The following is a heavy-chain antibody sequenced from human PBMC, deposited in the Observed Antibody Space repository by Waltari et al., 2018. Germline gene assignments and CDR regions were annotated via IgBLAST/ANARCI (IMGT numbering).Heavy chain of an antibody. D-gene: IGHD1-26*01. CDR2: MTPNSANT. V-gene: IGHV1-8*01. J-gene: IGHJ4*02. Sequence: QVQLVQSGAEVKKPGASGASVKVSCKASGYTFTSYDINWVRQATGQGLEWRGWMTPNSANTGYAHKFQGRVTMRRNTSISTVYMGLSSLRSEDTAVYYCARDLSGSYRGGYFDYWGQGTLVTVSS. CDR3: ARDLSGSYRGGYFDY. CDR1: GYTFTSYD.